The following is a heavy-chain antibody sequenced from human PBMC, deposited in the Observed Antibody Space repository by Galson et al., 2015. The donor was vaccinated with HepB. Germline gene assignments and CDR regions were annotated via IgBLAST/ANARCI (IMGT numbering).Heavy chain of an antibody. D-gene: IGHD2-21*01. CDR3: TTVAISSARGALDF. CDR1: GFTFSIAG. V-gene: IGHV3-15*01. J-gene: IGHJ3*01. CDR2: IRSKTDGETT. Sequence: SLRLSCAASGFTFSIAGMSWVRQAPGKGLEPVGHIRSKTDGETTDYAAPVKGRFTISRDDPKNMLYLQMNGLKTEDTAMYYCTTVAISSARGALDFWGQGTMVTVSS.